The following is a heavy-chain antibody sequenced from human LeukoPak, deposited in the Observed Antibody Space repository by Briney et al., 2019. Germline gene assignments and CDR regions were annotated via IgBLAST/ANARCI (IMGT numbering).Heavy chain of an antibody. CDR2: INTNTGNP. Sequence: GASVKVSCKASGNTFTSYAMNWVRQAPGQGLEWMGWINTNTGNPTYAQGFTGRFVFSLDTSVSTAYLQISSLKAEDTAVYYCARHYDILTGYYIPDYWGQGTLVTVSS. J-gene: IGHJ4*02. D-gene: IGHD3-9*01. V-gene: IGHV7-4-1*02. CDR3: ARHYDILTGYYIPDY. CDR1: GNTFTSYA.